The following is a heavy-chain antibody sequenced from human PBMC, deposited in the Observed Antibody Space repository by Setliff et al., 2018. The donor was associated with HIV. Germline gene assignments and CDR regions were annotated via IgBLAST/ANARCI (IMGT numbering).Heavy chain of an antibody. J-gene: IGHJ5*02. CDR1: GGTFSSYG. V-gene: IGHV1-69*05. D-gene: IGHD2-15*01. CDR3: ALPYCGGGNCWSSASLPPAGWFDP. Sequence: VKVSCKASGGTFSSYGITWVRQAPGQGLEWMGGITPLLDKTNYAQKFQGRVTITTDEFTNTAYMELSSLRSEDTAVYYCALPYCGGGNCWSSASLPPAGWFDPWGQGTLVTVSS. CDR2: ITPLLDKT.